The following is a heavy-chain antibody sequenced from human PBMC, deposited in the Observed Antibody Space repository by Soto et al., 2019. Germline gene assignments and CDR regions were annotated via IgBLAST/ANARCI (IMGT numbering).Heavy chain of an antibody. CDR1: GYDFPTYW. D-gene: IGHD3-22*01. J-gene: IGHJ4*02. CDR2: IYPGDSDT. Sequence: VESLKISCKCSGYDFPTYWIGWLRQTPGRGLEWMGIIYPGDSDTRYSPSFQGQVTMSVDKSLSTTYLQWRGLKASDSAKYYCARDYYDGNGYYPEAWGPGTLVTVSS. CDR3: ARDYYDGNGYYPEA. V-gene: IGHV5-51*01.